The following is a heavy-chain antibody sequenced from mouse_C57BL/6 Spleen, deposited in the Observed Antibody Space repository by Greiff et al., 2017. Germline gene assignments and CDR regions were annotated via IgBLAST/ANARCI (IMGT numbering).Heavy chain of an antibody. CDR3: ARSHYYGSMYYFDY. CDR1: GYTFTSYW. V-gene: IGHV1-50*01. J-gene: IGHJ2*01. Sequence: VQLQQPGAELVKPGASVKLSCKASGYTFTSYWMQWVKQRPGQGLEWIGEIDPSDSYTNYNQKFKGKATLTVDTSSSTAYMQLSSLTSKDSAVYYCARSHYYGSMYYFDYWGQGTTLTVSS. CDR2: IDPSDSYT. D-gene: IGHD1-1*01.